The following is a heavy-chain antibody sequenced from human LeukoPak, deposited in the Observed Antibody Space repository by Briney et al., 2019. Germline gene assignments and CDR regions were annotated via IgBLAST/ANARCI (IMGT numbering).Heavy chain of an antibody. CDR1: GFTFSSCA. V-gene: IGHV3-23*01. CDR2: ISSSGGST. CDR3: AKVVGATTRGYFDY. D-gene: IGHD1-26*01. J-gene: IGHJ4*02. Sequence: PGGSLRLSCAASGFTFSSCAMSWVRQAPGKGLEWVSTISSSGGSTYYADSVKGRFTISRDNSKNTLYLQMNSLRAEDTAVYYCAKVVGATTRGYFDYWGKGTLVTVSS.